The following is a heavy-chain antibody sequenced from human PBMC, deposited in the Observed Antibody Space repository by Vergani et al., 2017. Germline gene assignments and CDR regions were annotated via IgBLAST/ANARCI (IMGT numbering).Heavy chain of an antibody. Sequence: EVQLLESGGGLVQPGGSLRLSCAASGFTFSSYAMSWVRQAPGKGLEWVSAISSSSSYIYYADSVKGRFTISRDNAKNSLYLQMNSLRAEDTAVYYCARERKQWLTNAYDAFDIWGQGTMVTVSS. CDR3: ARERKQWLTNAYDAFDI. CDR1: GFTFSSYA. J-gene: IGHJ3*02. V-gene: IGHV3-21*04. D-gene: IGHD6-19*01. CDR2: ISSSSSYI.